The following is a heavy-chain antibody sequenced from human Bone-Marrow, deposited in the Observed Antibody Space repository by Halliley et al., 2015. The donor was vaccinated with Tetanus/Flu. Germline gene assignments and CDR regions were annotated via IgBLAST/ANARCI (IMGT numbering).Heavy chain of an antibody. D-gene: IGHD5-12*01. Sequence: AASGFTFSHYGMHWVRQAPGKGLEWVAVIWYDGSNENYAENVKGRFSITRDNSRDMVALQMNSLRGEDTAVYFCTRVSGSSPYFYGMDVWGQGIMVTVSS. CDR2: IWYDGSNE. J-gene: IGHJ6*02. CDR1: GFTFSHYG. V-gene: IGHV3-33*01. CDR3: TRVSGSSPYFYGMDV.